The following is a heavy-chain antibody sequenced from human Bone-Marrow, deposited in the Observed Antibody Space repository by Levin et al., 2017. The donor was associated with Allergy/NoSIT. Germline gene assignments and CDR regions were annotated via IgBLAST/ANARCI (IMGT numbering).Heavy chain of an antibody. J-gene: IGHJ4*02. CDR3: ARVDRGWSFDY. CDR2: IYSGGST. D-gene: IGHD3-10*01. CDR1: GFTVSSNY. Sequence: GGSLRLSCAASGFTVSSNYMSWVRQAPGKGLEWVSVIYSGGSTYYADSVKGRFTISRDNSKNTLYLQMNSLRAEDTAVYYCARVDRGWSFDYWGQGTLVTVSS. V-gene: IGHV3-53*01.